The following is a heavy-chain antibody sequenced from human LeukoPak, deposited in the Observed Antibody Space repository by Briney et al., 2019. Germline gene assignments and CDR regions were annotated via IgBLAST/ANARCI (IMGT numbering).Heavy chain of an antibody. CDR3: ARHAGGSSSPFAY. CDR1: GGSISGNSYD. V-gene: IGHV4-39*01. J-gene: IGHJ4*02. D-gene: IGHD6-13*01. Sequence: PSETLSLTCTVSGGSISGNSYDWGWIRQPPGKGLGGIGSVYYSGSTYYNPALKSRVTISVDTSTPQFSLQLRSVTPADTAVYYCARHAGGSSSPFAYWGPGTLVTVSS. CDR2: VYYSGST.